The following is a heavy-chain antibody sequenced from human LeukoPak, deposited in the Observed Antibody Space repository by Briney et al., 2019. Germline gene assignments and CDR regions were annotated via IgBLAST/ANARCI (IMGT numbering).Heavy chain of an antibody. CDR1: GFTFSSYA. CDR3: ARDWAVAGTGFDY. V-gene: IGHV3-33*08. J-gene: IGHJ4*02. Sequence: GGSLRLSCAASGFTFSSYAMSWVRQAPGKGLEWVAVIWYDGSNKYYADSVKGRFTISRDNSKNTLYLQMNSLRAEDTAVYYCARDWAVAGTGFDYWGQGTLVTVSS. D-gene: IGHD6-19*01. CDR2: IWYDGSNK.